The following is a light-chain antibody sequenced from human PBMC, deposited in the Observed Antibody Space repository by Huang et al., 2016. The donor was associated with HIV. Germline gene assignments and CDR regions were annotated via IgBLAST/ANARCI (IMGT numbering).Light chain of an antibody. CDR2: GAS. Sequence: DIQMTQSPSSLSASVGDKVTITCRASQAIGKSLNWYQQKPGKAPNVVIYGASSLQSGVPSRVSGSVSGTDFTLTISSLRPVDFATYYGQQSFNAPRTFGQGTKLEIK. V-gene: IGKV1-39*01. CDR3: QQSFNAPRT. J-gene: IGKJ2*01. CDR1: QAIGKS.